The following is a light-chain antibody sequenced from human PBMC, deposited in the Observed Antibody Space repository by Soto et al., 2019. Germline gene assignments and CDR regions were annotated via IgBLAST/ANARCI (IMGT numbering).Light chain of an antibody. CDR1: QSVSNSY. CDR3: QQDYNLPPWM. CDR2: GAS. J-gene: IGKJ1*01. V-gene: IGKV3D-7*01. Sequence: PGERVTLSCRASQSVSNSYLTWYQQKPGQAPRLLIYGASTRATSIPARFSGSGSGTDFTLTISSLQPEDFAVYYCQQDYNLPPWMVGQGTKVEIK.